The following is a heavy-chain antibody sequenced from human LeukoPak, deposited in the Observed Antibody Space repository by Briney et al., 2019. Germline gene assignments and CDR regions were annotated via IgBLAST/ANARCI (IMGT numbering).Heavy chain of an antibody. CDR1: GFTFSSYA. Sequence: GGSLRLSCAASGFTFSSYAMSWVRQAPGKGLDRVSAISGSGGSTYYADSVKGRFTTSGDNSKNTLYLQMNSLRAEDTALYYCAKDMSGELNSFDYWGQGTLVTVSS. CDR2: ISGSGGST. D-gene: IGHD3-10*02. V-gene: IGHV3-23*01. CDR3: AKDMSGELNSFDY. J-gene: IGHJ4*02.